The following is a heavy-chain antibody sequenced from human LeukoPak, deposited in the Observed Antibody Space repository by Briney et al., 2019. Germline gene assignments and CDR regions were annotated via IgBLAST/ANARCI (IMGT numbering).Heavy chain of an antibody. CDR3: ARGTRYYYDSSGYYPDY. V-gene: IGHV1-46*01. Sequence: ASVKVSCKASGYTFTSYYMHWVRHAPGQGLEWMGIINPSGGSTSYAQKFQGRVTMTRDMSTSTVYMELSSLRSEDTAVYYCARGTRYYYDSSGYYPDYWGQGTLVTVSS. CDR2: INPSGGST. J-gene: IGHJ4*02. D-gene: IGHD3-22*01. CDR1: GYTFTSYY.